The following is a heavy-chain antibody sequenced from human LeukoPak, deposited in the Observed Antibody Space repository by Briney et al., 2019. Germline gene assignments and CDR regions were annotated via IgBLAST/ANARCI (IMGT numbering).Heavy chain of an antibody. V-gene: IGHV4-34*01. D-gene: IGHD3-22*01. CDR3: ARVHRRWVTMIVEEPFDY. CDR1: GGSFSGYY. CDR2: INHSGST. J-gene: IGHJ4*02. Sequence: SGTLSLTCAFYGGSFSGYYWSWIRQPPGKGLEWIGEINHSGSTNYNPSLKSRVTISVDTSKNHFSLKLSSVTAADTAVYYCARVHRRWVTMIVEEPFDYWGQGTLVTVSS.